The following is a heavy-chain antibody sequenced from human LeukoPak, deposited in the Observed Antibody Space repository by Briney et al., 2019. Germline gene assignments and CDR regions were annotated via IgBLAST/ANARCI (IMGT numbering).Heavy chain of an antibody. CDR3: VKDRVSISSSGYFDY. CDR1: GFTFSSYA. D-gene: IGHD6-13*01. J-gene: IGHJ4*02. CDR2: ISSNGGST. V-gene: IGHV3-64D*06. Sequence: GGSLRLSCAASGFTFSSYAMSWVRQAPGKGLEYVSAISSNGGSTYYADSVKGRFTISRDNSKNTLYLQMSSLRAEDTAVYYCVKDRVSISSSGYFDYWGQGTLVTVSS.